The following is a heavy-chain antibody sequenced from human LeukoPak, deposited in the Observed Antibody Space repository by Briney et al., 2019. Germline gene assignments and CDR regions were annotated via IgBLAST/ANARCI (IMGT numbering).Heavy chain of an antibody. D-gene: IGHD6-13*01. Sequence: GESLKISCKGSGYSFATYWVAWVRQMPGKGLECMGIIYPGDSDTRYSPSLQGQVTISADKSITTAYLQWSSLRASDTAMYYCARTPIIAAADSYYFDYWGQGTLVTVSS. CDR1: GYSFATYW. V-gene: IGHV5-51*01. CDR2: IYPGDSDT. CDR3: ARTPIIAAADSYYFDY. J-gene: IGHJ4*02.